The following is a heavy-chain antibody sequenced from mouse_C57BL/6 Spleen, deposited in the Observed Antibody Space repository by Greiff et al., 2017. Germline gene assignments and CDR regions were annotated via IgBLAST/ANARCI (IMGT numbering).Heavy chain of an antibody. V-gene: IGHV1-78*01. J-gene: IGHJ4*01. CDR2: IYPRDGST. CDR1: GYTFTDHT. D-gene: IGHD2-3*01. Sequence: VQLQQSDAELVKPGASVKISCKVSGYTFTDHTIHWMKQRPEQGLEWIGYIYPRDGSTKYNEKFKGKATLTADKSSSTAYMQLNSLTSEDSAVYFCARWVYDGYYDYAMDYWGQGTSVTVSS. CDR3: ARWVYDGYYDYAMDY.